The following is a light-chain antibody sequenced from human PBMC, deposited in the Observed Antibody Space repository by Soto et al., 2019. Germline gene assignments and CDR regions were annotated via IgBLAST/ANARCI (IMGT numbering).Light chain of an antibody. CDR1: QSISSY. Sequence: DIQMTQSPSSLSASVGDRVTITFRASQSISSYLNWYQQQPGKAPNLLIYAASSLQRGVPSRFSGSGSGTDFTLTISSLKPEDFATYYCQQSYSTPSTFGQGTKVEI. CDR2: AAS. V-gene: IGKV1-39*01. CDR3: QQSYSTPST. J-gene: IGKJ1*01.